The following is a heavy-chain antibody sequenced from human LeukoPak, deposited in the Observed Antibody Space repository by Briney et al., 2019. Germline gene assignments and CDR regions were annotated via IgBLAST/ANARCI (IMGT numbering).Heavy chain of an antibody. J-gene: IGHJ4*02. CDR1: GFTFTTFG. Sequence: GGSLRLSCAAPGFTFTTFGMNWVRQAPGKGLEWVSSISDDGGNTYYAGSVKGRFSISRDNSRHMLYLQMNSLRVEDTAVYYCAKRVPYSSSSVYFDAWGLGTLVTVSS. V-gene: IGHV3-23*01. CDR3: AKRVPYSSSSVYFDA. D-gene: IGHD6-6*01. CDR2: ISDDGGNT.